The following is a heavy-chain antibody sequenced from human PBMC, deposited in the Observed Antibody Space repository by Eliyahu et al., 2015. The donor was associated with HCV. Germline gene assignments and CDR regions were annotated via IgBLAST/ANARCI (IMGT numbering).Heavy chain of an antibody. D-gene: IGHD2-2*02. CDR2: XSWNSGNI. V-gene: IGHV3-9*01. Sequence: EVQLVESGGGLVQPGRSLRLSCAASGFTFXXYAMXWXRQAPGKGLEWVSSXSWNSGNIGYADSVKGRFTISRDNAKNSLYLQMNSLRAEDTALYYCAKDAYCSSTTCYIYYYGMDVWGQGTTVTVSS. CDR3: AKDAYCSSTTCYIYYYGMDV. CDR1: GFTFXXYA. J-gene: IGHJ6*02.